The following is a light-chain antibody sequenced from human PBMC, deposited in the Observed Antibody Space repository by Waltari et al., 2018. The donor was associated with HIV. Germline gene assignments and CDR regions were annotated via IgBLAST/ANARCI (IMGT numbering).Light chain of an antibody. CDR2: GNS. Sequence: QSVLTQPPSVSGAPGQRVTIPCPGSRSNIGAGHDVHWYQQLPGTAPKLLIYGNSNRPSGVPDRFSGSKSGTSASLAITGLQAEDEADYYCQSYDSSLSGKVFGGGTKLTVL. CDR1: RSNIGAGHD. J-gene: IGLJ2*01. CDR3: QSYDSSLSGKV. V-gene: IGLV1-40*01.